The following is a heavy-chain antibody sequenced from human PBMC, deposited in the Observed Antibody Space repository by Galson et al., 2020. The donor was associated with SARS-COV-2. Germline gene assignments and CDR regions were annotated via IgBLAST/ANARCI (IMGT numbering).Heavy chain of an antibody. J-gene: IGHJ6*02. D-gene: IGHD2-21*01. CDR3: ARGPDSPRGGDAYYYYYGMDV. CDR1: GFSFSSHG. CDR2: IWYDGINK. Sequence: GESLKISCAVSGFSFSSHGMYWVRQAPGKGLEWVAVIWYDGINKYYADSVKGRFTISRDNSKNTLYLQMNSLRAEDTAVYYCARGPDSPRGGDAYYYYYGMDVWGQGTTVTVSS. V-gene: IGHV3-33*07.